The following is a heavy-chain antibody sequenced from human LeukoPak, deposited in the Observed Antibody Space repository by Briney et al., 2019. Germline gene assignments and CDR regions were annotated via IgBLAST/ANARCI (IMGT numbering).Heavy chain of an antibody. Sequence: GGSLRLSCAASGFTFSSYSMNWVRQAPGKGLEWVSSISSSSSYIYYADSVKGRFTISRDNAKNSLYLQMNSLKTEDTAVYYCARVRYSGYDPYYFDYWGQGTLVTVSS. CDR2: ISSSSSYI. CDR1: GFTFSSYS. J-gene: IGHJ4*02. D-gene: IGHD5-12*01. V-gene: IGHV3-21*04. CDR3: ARVRYSGYDPYYFDY.